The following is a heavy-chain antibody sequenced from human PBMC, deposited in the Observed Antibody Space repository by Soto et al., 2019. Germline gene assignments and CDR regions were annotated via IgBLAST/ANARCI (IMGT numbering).Heavy chain of an antibody. D-gene: IGHD3-22*01. Sequence: QVQLVQSGAEVKKPGSSVKVSCKASGGTFSSNTITWVRQAPGQGLEWMGGITPMFGTPNYAQKFRGRVTITADESTSTAYTELSSLRSEDTAMYFCARDGTLYDRRAYYYHYWGQGTLVTVSS. CDR3: ARDGTLYDRRAYYYHY. CDR1: GGTFSSNT. J-gene: IGHJ4*02. V-gene: IGHV1-69*01. CDR2: ITPMFGTP.